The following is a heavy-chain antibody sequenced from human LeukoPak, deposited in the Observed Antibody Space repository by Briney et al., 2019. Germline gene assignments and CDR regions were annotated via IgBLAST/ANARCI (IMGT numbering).Heavy chain of an antibody. CDR1: GFTVSSNY. Sequence: GGSLRLSCAASGFTVSSNYMSWVRQAPGKGLEWVSVIYSGGSTYYADSVKGRFTISRDNSKNTLYLQMNSLRAEDTAVYYCARDPLGYCSGGSCYSGDYWGQGTLVTVSP. D-gene: IGHD2-15*01. J-gene: IGHJ4*02. CDR2: IYSGGST. V-gene: IGHV3-53*01. CDR3: ARDPLGYCSGGSCYSGDY.